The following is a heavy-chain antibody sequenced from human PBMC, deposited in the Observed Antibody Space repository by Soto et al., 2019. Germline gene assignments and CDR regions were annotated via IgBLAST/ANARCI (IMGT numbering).Heavy chain of an antibody. CDR3: AREGQGDSGDYVPWGYFDS. D-gene: IGHD4-17*01. J-gene: IGHJ4*02. Sequence: QVELVESGGGLAKPGGSLRLSCAASGFTFSDYYMSWIRQAPGKGLEWISYISSSATTIHHADSVKRRFAISRDNAKNWLSLQMNSLRAEYTSVYFWAREGQGDSGDYVPWGYFDSWGEGSLVTVSS. V-gene: IGHV3-11*01. CDR2: ISSSATTI. CDR1: GFTFSDYY.